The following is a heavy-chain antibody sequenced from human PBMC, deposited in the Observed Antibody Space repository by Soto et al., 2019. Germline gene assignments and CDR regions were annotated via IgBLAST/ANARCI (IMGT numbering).Heavy chain of an antibody. CDR3: ARGDREDILVVVGARPGEYGIDI. CDR2: IAYDGSNA. V-gene: IGHV3-30-3*01. Sequence: QVQLVESGGGVVQPGGSLRLSCAAYGFTFRNHAMHWIRPAPGKGLECLAVIAYDGSNAFYRDSVQGRFTISRDNSKNTLYLHTTLLRSEATGVYSFARGDREDILVVVGARPGEYGIDIGGQGTTDTVSS. CDR1: GFTFRNHA. J-gene: IGHJ6*02. D-gene: IGHD2-15*01.